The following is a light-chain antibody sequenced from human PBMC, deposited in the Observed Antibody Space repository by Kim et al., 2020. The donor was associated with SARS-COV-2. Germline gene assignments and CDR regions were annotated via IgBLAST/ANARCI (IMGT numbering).Light chain of an antibody. CDR2: ANN. J-gene: IGLJ3*02. Sequence: QTVTATCAGTSSNSGTGHDVHWYQQVPGTAPKLLIYANNNRPSGVPDRFSGAKSGTSASLAINGLQTEDEADYYCQSYDISLGGWVFGGGTQLTVL. CDR1: SSNSGTGHD. V-gene: IGLV1-40*01. CDR3: QSYDISLGGWV.